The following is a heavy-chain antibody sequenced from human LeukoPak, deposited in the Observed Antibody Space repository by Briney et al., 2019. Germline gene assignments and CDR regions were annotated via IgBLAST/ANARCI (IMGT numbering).Heavy chain of an antibody. V-gene: IGHV3-23*01. J-gene: IGHJ4*02. CDR3: AKAVFGIGALVDS. CDR2: IFAVVGST. D-gene: IGHD3-16*01. CDR1: GFTFSDYV. Sequence: GGSLRLSCAASGFTFSDYVISWVRQAPGKGLEWVSLIFAVVGSTYYADSVKGRVTISRDNSKNTLYLQMNSLRAEDTAVNYCAKAVFGIGALVDSGGQGTLVTVSS.